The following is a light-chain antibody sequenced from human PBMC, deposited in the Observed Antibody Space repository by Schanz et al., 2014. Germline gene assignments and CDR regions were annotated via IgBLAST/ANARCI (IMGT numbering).Light chain of an antibody. CDR3: SSYTGSNTLVV. V-gene: IGLV2-14*03. CDR2: DVG. CDR1: SSDVGDYNY. Sequence: QSALTQPASVSGSPGQSITISCTGASSDVGDYNYVSWYQQHPGKAPKLMFYDVGYRPSGISNRFSGSKSGNTASLTISGLQAEDEADYYCSSYTGSNTLVVFGGGTKLTVL. J-gene: IGLJ2*01.